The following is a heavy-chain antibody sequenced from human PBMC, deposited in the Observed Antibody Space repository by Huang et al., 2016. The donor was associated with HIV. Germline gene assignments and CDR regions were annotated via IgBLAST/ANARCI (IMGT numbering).Heavy chain of an antibody. CDR2: VYSDGNT. Sequence: EVQLVETGGGLIQPGGSLKLSCAASGFTASANSMSWVRQAPGKGLEWVSSVYSDGNTFYADSVKGRFIISRDNSKNTMYLQMTSLRAEDTAVYYCAKIGGSDYYYYYYMDVWGKGATVTVSS. D-gene: IGHD3-16*01. CDR1: GFTASANS. J-gene: IGHJ6*03. V-gene: IGHV3-53*02. CDR3: AKIGGSDYYYYYYMDV.